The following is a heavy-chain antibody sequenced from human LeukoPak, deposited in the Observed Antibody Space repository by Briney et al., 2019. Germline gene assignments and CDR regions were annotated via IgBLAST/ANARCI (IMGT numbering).Heavy chain of an antibody. D-gene: IGHD1-26*01. Sequence: PGGSLRLSCAASGFSLTTYEMNWVRQAPGKGVEWGSYISSSGDRIYYADSVKGRFTISRDNAKNSLCLQMNSLRAEDTAIYYCARDRRVGATWSVGAFDIWGQGTTVTVSS. V-gene: IGHV3-48*03. CDR1: GFSLTTYE. CDR2: ISSSGDRI. J-gene: IGHJ3*02. CDR3: ARDRRVGATWSVGAFDI.